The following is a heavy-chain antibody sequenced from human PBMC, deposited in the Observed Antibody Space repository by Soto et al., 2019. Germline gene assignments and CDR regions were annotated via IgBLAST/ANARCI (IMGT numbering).Heavy chain of an antibody. V-gene: IGHV1-18*01. CDR2: ISAYNGNT. J-gene: IGHJ5*02. CDR3: ATDIVVVPDARDWFDP. CDR1: GYTFTSYG. Sequence: GASVKVSCKASGYTFTSYGISWVRQAPGQGLEWMGWISAYNGNTNYAQKLQGRVTMTTDTSTSTAYMELRSLRSDDTAVYYCATDIVVVPDARDWFDPWGQGTLVTVSS. D-gene: IGHD2-2*01.